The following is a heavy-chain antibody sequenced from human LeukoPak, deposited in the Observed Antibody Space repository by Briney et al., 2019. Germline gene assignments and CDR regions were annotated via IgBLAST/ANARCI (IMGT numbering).Heavy chain of an antibody. CDR1: GGSFSGYY. CDR3: ARDLSGSYYGWDFGNVFDY. D-gene: IGHD1-26*01. V-gene: IGHV4-34*01. CDR2: INHSGST. Sequence: KPSETLSLTCAVYGGSFSGYYWSWIRQPPGKGLEWIGEINHSGSTNYNPSLKSRVTISVDTSKNQFSLKLSSVTAADTAVYYCARDLSGSYYGWDFGNVFDYWGQGTLVTVSS. J-gene: IGHJ4*02.